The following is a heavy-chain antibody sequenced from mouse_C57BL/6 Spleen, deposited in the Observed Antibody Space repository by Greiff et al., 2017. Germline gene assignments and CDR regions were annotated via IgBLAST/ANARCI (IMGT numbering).Heavy chain of an antibody. CDR1: GFTFSSYA. D-gene: IGHD2-1*01. Sequence: DVKLVESGGGLVKPGGSLKLSCAASGFTFSSYAMSWVRQTPEKRLEWVATISDGGSYTYYPDNVKGRFTISRDNAKNNLYLQMSHLKSEDTAMYYCARIYYGNLFAYWGQGTLVTVSA. V-gene: IGHV5-4*03. J-gene: IGHJ3*01. CDR2: ISDGGSYT. CDR3: ARIYYGNLFAY.